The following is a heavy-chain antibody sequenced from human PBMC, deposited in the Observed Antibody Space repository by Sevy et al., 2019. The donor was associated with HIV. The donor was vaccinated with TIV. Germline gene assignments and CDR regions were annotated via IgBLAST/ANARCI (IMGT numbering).Heavy chain of an antibody. CDR2: INPNSGGT. J-gene: IGHJ4*02. Sequence: ASVKVSCKASGYTFTGYYMHWVRQAPGQGLEWMGRINPNSGGTNYAQKFQGRVTMTSDTSISTAYMQLSRLRSDDTAVYYCAGVKLSSYDILTGNGYYFDYWGQGTLVTVSS. V-gene: IGHV1-2*06. D-gene: IGHD3-9*01. CDR1: GYTFTGYY. CDR3: AGVKLSSYDILTGNGYYFDY.